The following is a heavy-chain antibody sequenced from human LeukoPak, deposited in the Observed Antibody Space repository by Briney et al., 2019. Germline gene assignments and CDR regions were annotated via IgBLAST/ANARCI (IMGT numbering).Heavy chain of an antibody. J-gene: IGHJ4*02. Sequence: GGSLRLSCAASGFTFSSYEMNWVRQAPGKGLEWVSYISSSGSTIYYADSVKGRFTISRDNAKNSLYLQMNSLRAEDTAVYYCARDHSDYGDYGSHWGYFDYWGQGTLVTVSS. D-gene: IGHD4-17*01. CDR2: ISSSGSTI. CDR1: GFTFSSYE. CDR3: ARDHSDYGDYGSHWGYFDY. V-gene: IGHV3-48*03.